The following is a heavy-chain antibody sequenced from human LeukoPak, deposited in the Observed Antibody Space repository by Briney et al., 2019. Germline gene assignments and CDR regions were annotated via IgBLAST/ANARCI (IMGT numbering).Heavy chain of an antibody. CDR2: IKQDGSLA. V-gene: IGHV3-7*01. D-gene: IGHD3-9*01. CDR1: GFTFENYW. J-gene: IGHJ5*02. Sequence: GGSLRLSCAASGFTFENYWMHWVRLAPGKGPERVANIKQDGSLAHYLDSVKGRFTISRDNTNNSLILQMNSLLAEDTAVYYCARGSRRYYDILTGPSNWFDPWGQGTLVTVSS. CDR3: ARGSRRYYDILTGPSNWFDP.